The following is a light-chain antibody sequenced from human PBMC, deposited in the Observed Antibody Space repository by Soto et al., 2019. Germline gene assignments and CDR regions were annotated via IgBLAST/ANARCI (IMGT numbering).Light chain of an antibody. J-gene: IGKJ2*01. V-gene: IGKV3-11*01. CDR2: DAS. Sequence: EIVLTQSPATLSLSPGERATLSCSASQSVSSYLAWYQQKPGQAPRLLIYDASNRATGIPARFSGSGSGTDVTLTISSLEPEDFAVYYCQQRSNFGQGTKLEIK. CDR3: QQRSN. CDR1: QSVSSY.